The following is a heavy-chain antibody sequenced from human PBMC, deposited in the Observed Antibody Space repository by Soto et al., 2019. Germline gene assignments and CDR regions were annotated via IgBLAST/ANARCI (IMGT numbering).Heavy chain of an antibody. CDR3: AREGIVAVATTGMGV. CDR1: GYTLTTFF. J-gene: IGHJ6*02. V-gene: IGHV1-46*01. CDR2: INPRHPPSRST. D-gene: IGHD2-15*01. Sequence: ASVKVSCNASGYTLTTFFTHWVRQAPGQGLEWMGVINPRHPPSRSTTYAQKFQGRVTVTTDTSRSTVYMELSRLRSDDTAVDYCAREGIVAVATTGMGVWGQGTTVTVSS.